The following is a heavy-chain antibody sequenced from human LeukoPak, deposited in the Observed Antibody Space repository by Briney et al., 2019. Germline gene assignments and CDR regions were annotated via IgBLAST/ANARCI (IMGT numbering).Heavy chain of an antibody. D-gene: IGHD2-8*02. Sequence: SVKVSCKASGGIFSSYTFNWVRQAPGQGLEWMGRITPIPGITNYAETFQGRVTLTADASTSTLYMELSSLRSEDTAVYYCARLLRAVDTGAYYFDYWGQGTLVTVSS. V-gene: IGHV1-69*02. J-gene: IGHJ4*02. CDR2: ITPIPGIT. CDR3: ARLLRAVDTGAYYFDY. CDR1: GGIFSSYT.